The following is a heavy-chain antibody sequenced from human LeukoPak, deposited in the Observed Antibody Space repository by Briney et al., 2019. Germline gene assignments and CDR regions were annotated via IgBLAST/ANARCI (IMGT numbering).Heavy chain of an antibody. CDR3: ARVGDDYGDYHFDY. Sequence: ASVKVSCKASGYTFTGYYMHWVRQAPGQGLEWMGWINPNSGGTNYAQKFQGWVTMTRDTSISTAYMELSRLRSDDTAVYYCARVGDDYGDYHFDYWGQGTLVTVSS. J-gene: IGHJ4*02. D-gene: IGHD4-17*01. CDR2: INPNSGGT. CDR1: GYTFTGYY. V-gene: IGHV1-2*04.